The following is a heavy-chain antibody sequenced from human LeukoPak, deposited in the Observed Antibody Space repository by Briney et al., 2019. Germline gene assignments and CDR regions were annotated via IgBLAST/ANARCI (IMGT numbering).Heavy chain of an antibody. V-gene: IGHV4-59*08. CDR2: IYYSGST. D-gene: IGHD3-9*01. CDR1: GGSISSYY. J-gene: IGHJ3*02. Sequence: SETLSLTCTVSGGSISSYYWSWIRQPPGKGLEWIGYIYYSGSTNYNPSLKSRVTISVDTSKNQFSLKLSSVTAADTDAYYCARHWEIFWGKPDAFDIWGQGTMVTVSS. CDR3: ARHWEIFWGKPDAFDI.